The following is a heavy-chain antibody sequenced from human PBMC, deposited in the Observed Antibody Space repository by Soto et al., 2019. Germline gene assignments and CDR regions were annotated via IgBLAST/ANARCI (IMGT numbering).Heavy chain of an antibody. Sequence: ASVKVSCKASGYTFTSYAMHWVRQAPGQRLGWMGWINAGNGNTKYSQKFQGRVTITRDTSASTAYMELSSLRSEDTAVYYCARDLWFGELFGYYYGMDVWGQGTTVTVSS. D-gene: IGHD3-10*01. CDR1: GYTFTSYA. V-gene: IGHV1-3*01. J-gene: IGHJ6*02. CDR2: INAGNGNT. CDR3: ARDLWFGELFGYYYGMDV.